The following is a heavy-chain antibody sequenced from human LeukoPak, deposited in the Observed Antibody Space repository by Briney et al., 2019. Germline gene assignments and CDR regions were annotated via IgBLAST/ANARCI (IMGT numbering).Heavy chain of an antibody. CDR2: IYHSGST. CDR1: GGSISSGGFS. J-gene: IGHJ4*02. D-gene: IGHD2-2*03. Sequence: SRTLSLTCAVSGGSISSGGFSWSWIRQPPGKGLEWLGYIYHSGSTYYNPSLKSRVTISVDSSKNQYSLKLSSVTAADTAVYYCARETLGYCSSTSCRYFDYWGQGTLVTVSS. V-gene: IGHV4-30-2*01. CDR3: ARETLGYCSSTSCRYFDY.